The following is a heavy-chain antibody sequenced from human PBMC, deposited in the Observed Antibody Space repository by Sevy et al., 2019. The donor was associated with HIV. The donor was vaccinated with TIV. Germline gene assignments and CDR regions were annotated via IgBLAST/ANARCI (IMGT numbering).Heavy chain of an antibody. Sequence: ASVKVSCKASGYTFTSYGISWVRQAPGQGLEWMGWISAYNGNTNYAQKLQGRVTMTTDTSTSTAYMELRILRSDDTAVYYCARSADNSIVVVPAALYYYYGMDVWGQGTTVTVSS. CDR2: ISAYNGNT. CDR3: ARSADNSIVVVPAALYYYYGMDV. V-gene: IGHV1-18*01. J-gene: IGHJ6*02. CDR1: GYTFTSYG. D-gene: IGHD2-2*01.